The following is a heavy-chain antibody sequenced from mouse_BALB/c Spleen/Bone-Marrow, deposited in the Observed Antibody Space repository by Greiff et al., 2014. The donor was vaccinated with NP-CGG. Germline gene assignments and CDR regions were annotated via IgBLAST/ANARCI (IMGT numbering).Heavy chain of an antibody. D-gene: IGHD1-1*01. CDR1: FYSFPFYF. Sequence: AQLPPSVPALFTPWSSFNISFNSSFYSFPFYFINFFNPLPLHILYFILLLPPYNGDTFYNQKFKGKATLTVDKSSSTAHMELLXXXXEXYXVYYCGGVTTVVAKNYYYAMDYWGQGTSVTVSS. J-gene: IGHJ4*01. V-gene: IGHV1-37*01. CDR3: GGVTTVVAKNYYYAMDY. CDR2: LPPYNGDT.